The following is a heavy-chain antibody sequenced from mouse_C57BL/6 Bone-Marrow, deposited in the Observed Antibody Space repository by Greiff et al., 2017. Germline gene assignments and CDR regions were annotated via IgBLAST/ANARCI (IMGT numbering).Heavy chain of an antibody. CDR3: AVYYSNYWYFDV. CDR1: GYTFTNYW. D-gene: IGHD2-5*01. J-gene: IGHJ1*03. CDR2: IYPGGGYT. V-gene: IGHV1-63*01. Sequence: QVQLQQSGAELVRPGTSVKMSCKASGYTFTNYWIGWAKQRPGHGLEWLGDIYPGGGYTNYNEKFKGKATLTADKSSSTAYMQFSSLTSEDSAIYYCAVYYSNYWYFDVWGTGTTVTVSS.